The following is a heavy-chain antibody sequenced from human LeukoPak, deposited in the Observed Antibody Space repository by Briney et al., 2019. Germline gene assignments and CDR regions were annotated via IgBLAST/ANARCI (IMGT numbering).Heavy chain of an antibody. CDR3: ARVYRDYDYVWGSYRYYFDY. D-gene: IGHD3-16*02. CDR2: ISAYNGNT. Sequence: ASVKVSCKASGYTFTSYYMHWVRQAPGQGLEWMGWISAYNGNTNYAQKLQGRVTMTTDTSTSTAYMELRSLRSDDTAVYYCARVYRDYDYVWGSYRYYFDYWGQGTLVTVSS. CDR1: GYTFTSYY. J-gene: IGHJ4*02. V-gene: IGHV1-18*04.